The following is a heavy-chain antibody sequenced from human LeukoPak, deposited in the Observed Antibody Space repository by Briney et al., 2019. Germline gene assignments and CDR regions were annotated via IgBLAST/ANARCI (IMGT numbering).Heavy chain of an antibody. CDR2: ISSSGSTI. D-gene: IGHD3-9*01. CDR1: GFTFSDYY. J-gene: IGHJ6*02. Sequence: GGSLRLSCAASGFTFSDYYMSWIRQAPGKGLEWVSYISSSGSTIYYADSVKGRFTISRDNAKNSLYLQMNSLRAEDTAVYYCARSYYDITANYYYYGMDVWGQGTTVTVSS. CDR3: ARSYYDITANYYYYGMDV. V-gene: IGHV3-11*01.